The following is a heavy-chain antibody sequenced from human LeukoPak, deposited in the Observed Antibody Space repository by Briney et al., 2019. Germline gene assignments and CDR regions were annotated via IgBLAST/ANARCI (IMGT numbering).Heavy chain of an antibody. CDR1: GYTVTSYY. CDR2: LNPSGGSS. CDR3: ASVYKHGMDV. Sequence: EASVKVSCKASGYTVTSYYMHWVRQAPGQGLEWMAILNPSGGSSNYAQKFQGRATLTRATSTGTVYMGLSSLRSEDTAVYYCASVYKHGMDVWGQGTTVIVSS. V-gene: IGHV1-46*01. J-gene: IGHJ6*02. D-gene: IGHD5-24*01.